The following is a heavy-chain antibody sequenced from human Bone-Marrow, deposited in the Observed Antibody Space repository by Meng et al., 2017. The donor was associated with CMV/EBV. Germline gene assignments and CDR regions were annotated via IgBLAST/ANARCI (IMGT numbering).Heavy chain of an antibody. CDR1: DDSISGYY. V-gene: IGHV4-59*01. D-gene: IGHD5-24*01. J-gene: IGHJ4*02. CDR2: IYYIGST. Sequence: SETLSLTCIVSDDSISGYYWSWIRQPPGKGLEWIGYIYYIGSTNYNPSLKSRLTISMETSKNQLSLKVKSVTAADTAVDYCARVGRRDGYNSHFDNWGQGTLVTVSS. CDR3: ARVGRRDGYNSHFDN.